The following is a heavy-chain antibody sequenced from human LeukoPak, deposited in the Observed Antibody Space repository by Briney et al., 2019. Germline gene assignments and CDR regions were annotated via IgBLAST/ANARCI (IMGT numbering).Heavy chain of an antibody. Sequence: GSSVKVSCKASGGTFSSYAISWVRQAPGQGLEWMGGIIPIFGTANYAQKFQGRVTMTRNTSISTAYMELSSLRSEDTAVYYCARGPRSVSSGYHYYYYYYYMDVWGKGTTVTVSS. D-gene: IGHD3-22*01. J-gene: IGHJ6*03. CDR3: ARGPRSVSSGYHYYYYYYYMDV. CDR1: GGTFSSYA. V-gene: IGHV1-69*05. CDR2: IIPIFGTA.